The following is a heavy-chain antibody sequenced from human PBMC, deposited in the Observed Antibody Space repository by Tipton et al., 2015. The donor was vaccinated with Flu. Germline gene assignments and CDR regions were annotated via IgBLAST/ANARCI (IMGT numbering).Heavy chain of an antibody. J-gene: IGHJ6*02. CDR2: INHRGST. CDR3: ARMVYYGSGSYYSGYYGMDV. CDR1: GGSFSGYY. Sequence: TLSLTCAVYGGSFSGYYWSWIRQPPGTWLEWIGEINHRGSTNYNPPLKSRVTISVDTSKNQLSLKLSSVTAADTAVYYCARMVYYGSGSYYSGYYGMDVGGQGTTFTVSS. V-gene: IGHV4-34*01. D-gene: IGHD3-10*01.